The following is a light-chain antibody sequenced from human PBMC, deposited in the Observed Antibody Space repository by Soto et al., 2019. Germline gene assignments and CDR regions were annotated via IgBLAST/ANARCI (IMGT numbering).Light chain of an antibody. J-gene: IGKJ5*01. CDR3: QQYDKWPIT. CDR2: GIS. Sequence: EIVLTQSPGTLSLSPGEGATLAYRASQSIPTTYFAWYQQKPGQAPRLLIYGISTRATGIPDRFSGSGSGTDFTLTISSLQSEDFAVYYCQQYDKWPITFGQGTRLEIK. V-gene: IGKV3-20*01. CDR1: QSIPTTY.